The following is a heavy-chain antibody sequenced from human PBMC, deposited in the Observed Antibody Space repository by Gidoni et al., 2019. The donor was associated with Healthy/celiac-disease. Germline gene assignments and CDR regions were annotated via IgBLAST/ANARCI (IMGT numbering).Heavy chain of an antibody. CDR1: GCSISSSSYY. J-gene: IGHJ3*02. V-gene: IGHV4-39*01. CDR3: ARPLPAAGTVDAFDI. D-gene: IGHD6-13*01. Sequence: QLQLQESGPGLVKPSETLSLTCTVSGCSISSSSYYWGWIRQPPGKGLEWIGSIYYSGSTYYNPSLKSRVTISVDTSKNQFSLKLSSVTAADTAVYYCARPLPAAGTVDAFDIWGQGTMVTVSS. CDR2: IYYSGST.